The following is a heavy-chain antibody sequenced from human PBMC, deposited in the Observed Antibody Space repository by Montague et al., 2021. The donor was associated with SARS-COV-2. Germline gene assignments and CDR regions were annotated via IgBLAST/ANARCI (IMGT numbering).Heavy chain of an antibody. D-gene: IGHD3-9*01. V-gene: IGHV2-70*01. J-gene: IGHJ4*02. CDR2: IDWDDDK. Sequence: PALVKPTQTLTLTCTFSGFSLRTSGMCVSWIRQPPGKALEWLALIDWDDDKYYSTSLKTRLTISKDTSKNQVVLTMTNMDPVDTATYYCARSHYDILTGYYTVFDYWGQGTLVTVSS. CDR3: ARSHYDILTGYYTVFDY. CDR1: GFSLRTSGMC.